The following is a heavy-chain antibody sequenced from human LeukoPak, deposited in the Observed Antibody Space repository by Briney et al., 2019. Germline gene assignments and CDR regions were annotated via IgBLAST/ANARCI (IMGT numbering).Heavy chain of an antibody. Sequence: GGSLTLSCAASGFTFSSYAMSWVRQAPGKGLEWVSSITGSGDRTYYADSVKGRFTISRDNSKNILYLQMNSLRADETAVYYCASRPRADMGPLDFWGQGTLVTVSS. J-gene: IGHJ4*02. CDR3: ASRPRADMGPLDF. CDR2: ITGSGDRT. CDR1: GFTFSSYA. V-gene: IGHV3-23*01. D-gene: IGHD1-14*01.